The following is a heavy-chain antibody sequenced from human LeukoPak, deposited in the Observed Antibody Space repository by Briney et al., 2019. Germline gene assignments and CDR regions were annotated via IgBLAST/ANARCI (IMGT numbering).Heavy chain of an antibody. CDR3: ARDTSNTIFGVVIYYYYMDV. CDR2: IYYSGST. Sequence: SETLSLTCTVSGGSISSSSYYWGWIRQPPGKGLEWIGSIYYSGSTYYNPSLKSRVTISVDTSKDQFSLKLSSVTAADTAVYYCARDTSNTIFGVVIYYYYMDVWGKGTTVTVSS. V-gene: IGHV4-39*07. D-gene: IGHD3-3*01. J-gene: IGHJ6*03. CDR1: GGSISSSSYY.